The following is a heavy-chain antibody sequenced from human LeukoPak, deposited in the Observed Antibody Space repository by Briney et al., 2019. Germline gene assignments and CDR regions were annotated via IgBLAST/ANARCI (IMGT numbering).Heavy chain of an antibody. D-gene: IGHD6-13*01. V-gene: IGHV4-31*03. CDR1: GGSISSGGYY. Sequence: PSQTLSLTCTVSGGSISSGGYYWSWIRQHPGKGLEWIGYIYYSGSTYYNPSLKSRVTISVDTSKNQFSLKLSSVTAADTAVYYCARVPLYSSSPWYFDYWGQGTLVTVSS. CDR2: IYYSGST. CDR3: ARVPLYSSSPWYFDY. J-gene: IGHJ4*02.